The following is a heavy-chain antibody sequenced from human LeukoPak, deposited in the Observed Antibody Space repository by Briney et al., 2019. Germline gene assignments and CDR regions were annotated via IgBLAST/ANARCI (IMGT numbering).Heavy chain of an antibody. CDR2: IYYSGST. J-gene: IGHJ3*02. CDR3: ARMTTVTVDAFDI. V-gene: IGHV4-30-4*08. D-gene: IGHD4-17*01. CDR1: GGSISSGDYY. Sequence: SQTLSLTCTVSGGSISSGDYYWSWIRQPPGKGLEWIGYIYYSGSTYYNPSLKSRVTISVDTSKNQFSLKLSSVTAADTDVYYCARMTTVTVDAFDIWGQGTMVTVSS.